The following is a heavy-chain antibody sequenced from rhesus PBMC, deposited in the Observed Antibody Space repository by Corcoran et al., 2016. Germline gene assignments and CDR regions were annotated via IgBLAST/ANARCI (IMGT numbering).Heavy chain of an antibody. J-gene: IGHJ4*01. CDR2: IYGSSTNT. D-gene: IGHD6-31*01. CDR1: GGSISDNYR. CDR3: ARVAAAASREDCDY. Sequence: QVQLQESGPGLVKPSETLSLTCAVSGGSISDNYRWSWIRQPPGKGLEWIGFIYGSSTNTNYNPSLKSRVTISKDTSKNQFSLKLSSVTAADTAVYYCARVAAAASREDCDYWGQGVLVTFSS. V-gene: IGHV4S10*01.